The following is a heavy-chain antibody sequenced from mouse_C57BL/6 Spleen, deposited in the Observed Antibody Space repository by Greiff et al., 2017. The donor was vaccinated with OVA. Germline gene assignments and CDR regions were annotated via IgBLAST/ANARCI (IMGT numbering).Heavy chain of an antibody. CDR2: IHPYSGST. CDR3: ARGRALVGFAD. CDR1: GYTFTSYW. V-gene: IGHV1-64*01. Sequence: QVQLQQPGAELVKPGASVKLSCKASGYTFTSYWMHWVKQRPGQGLEWIGMIHPYSGSTNYNEKFKSKATLTGDKSSSTAYMQRSSLTSADSAVYYCARGRALVGFADWGQGTLVTVSA. D-gene: IGHD3-3*01. J-gene: IGHJ3*01.